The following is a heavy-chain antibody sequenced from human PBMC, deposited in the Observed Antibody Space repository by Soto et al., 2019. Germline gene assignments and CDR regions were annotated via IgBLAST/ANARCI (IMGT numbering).Heavy chain of an antibody. J-gene: IGHJ4*02. Sequence: ASVKVSCKASGYTFTEYGVSWVRQAPGQWLEWMGRISPNNGNTSYAQRFQGRVTMTRDTSTRTVYMELSSLRSEDTTVYYCARGGRDRYSRSWPIDYWGQGALVTVSS. CDR2: ISPNNGNT. CDR3: ARGGRDRYSRSWPIDY. D-gene: IGHD6-13*01. V-gene: IGHV1-18*01. CDR1: GYTFTEYG.